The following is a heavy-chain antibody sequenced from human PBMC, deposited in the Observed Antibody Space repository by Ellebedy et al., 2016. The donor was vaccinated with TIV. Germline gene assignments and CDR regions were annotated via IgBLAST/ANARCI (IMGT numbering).Heavy chain of an antibody. V-gene: IGHV3-30*03. CDR1: GLSFSYYG. D-gene: IGHD1-1*01. CDR2: ISNDGSYK. CDR3: ARDGNQLDY. Sequence: GESLKISCAASGLSFSYYGMNWVRQAPGKGLEWVAVISNDGSYKNYADSVKGRFTISRDNSKNTMDLQMNSLRAEDTAVYHCARDGNQLDYWGQGTLVIVSS. J-gene: IGHJ4*02.